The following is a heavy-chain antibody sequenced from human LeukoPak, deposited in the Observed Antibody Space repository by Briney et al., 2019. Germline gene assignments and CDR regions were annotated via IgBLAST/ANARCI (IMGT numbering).Heavy chain of an antibody. Sequence: PGGSLRLSCAASGFTFSSYWMTWVRQAPGKGLEWVANIKEDGSEKYYVDSVKGRFTISRDNAKNSLYLQMNSLRAEDTAVYFCARSTSQLIVMVLKYYYYSMDVWGKGTTVTVSS. CDR2: IKEDGSEK. V-gene: IGHV3-7*01. D-gene: IGHD3-22*01. CDR1: GFTFSSYW. CDR3: ARSTSQLIVMVLKYYYYSMDV. J-gene: IGHJ6*03.